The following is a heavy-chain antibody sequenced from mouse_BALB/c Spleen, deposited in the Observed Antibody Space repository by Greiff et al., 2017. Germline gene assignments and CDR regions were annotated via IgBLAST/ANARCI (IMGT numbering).Heavy chain of an antibody. CDR2: IWSGGST. CDR1: GFSLTSYG. V-gene: IGHV2-2*02. D-gene: IGHD2-12*01. Sequence: VQLQQSGPGLVQPSQSLSITCTVSGFSLTSYGVHWVRQSPGKGLEWLGVIWSGGSTDDNAALISRLSISKDNSKSQVFFKMNSLQANDTAIYYCASYRYDCAMDYWGQGTSVTVSS. J-gene: IGHJ4*01. CDR3: ASYRYDCAMDY.